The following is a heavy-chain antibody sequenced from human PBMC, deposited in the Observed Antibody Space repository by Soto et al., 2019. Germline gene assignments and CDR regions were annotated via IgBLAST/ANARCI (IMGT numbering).Heavy chain of an antibody. CDR3: ARDRPSSGSYWDDFDI. CDR1: GGSVSSGSYY. V-gene: IGHV4-61*01. Sequence: PSETLSLTCTVSGGSVSSGSYYWSWIRQPPGKGLEWIGYIYYSGSTNYNPSLKSRVTISVGTSKNQFSLKLSSVTAADTAVYYCARDRPSSGSYWDDFDIWGQGTMVTVSS. CDR2: IYYSGST. J-gene: IGHJ3*02. D-gene: IGHD1-26*01.